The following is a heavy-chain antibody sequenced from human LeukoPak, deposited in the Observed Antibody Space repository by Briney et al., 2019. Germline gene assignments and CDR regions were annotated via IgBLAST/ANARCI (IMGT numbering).Heavy chain of an antibody. CDR2: ISGSGDTT. V-gene: IGHV3-23*01. Sequence: GGSLRLSCAASGFTFRIYVMTWVRQAPGKGLEWVSSISGSGDTTYYADSVKGRFSVSRDNSKNTLNLQMNSLRAEDTAVYYCANSRRSGYWYFDLWGRGTLVTVSS. D-gene: IGHD3-22*01. CDR3: ANSRRSGYWYFDL. CDR1: GFTFRIYV. J-gene: IGHJ2*01.